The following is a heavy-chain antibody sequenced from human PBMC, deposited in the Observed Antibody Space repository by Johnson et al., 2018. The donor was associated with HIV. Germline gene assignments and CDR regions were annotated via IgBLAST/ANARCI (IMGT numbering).Heavy chain of an antibody. CDR3: ARDRGAGSSGAFDI. J-gene: IGHJ3*02. V-gene: IGHV3-30*02. CDR1: GFTFSSYG. CDR2: IRYDGSNK. D-gene: IGHD6-6*01. Sequence: VQLVESGGGVVQPGGSLRLSCAASGFTFSSYGMHWVRPAPGKGLEWVAFIRYDGSNKYYADSVKGRFTISRDNSKNTLYLQMNSLRAEDTAVYYCARDRGAGSSGAFDIWGQGTMVTVSS.